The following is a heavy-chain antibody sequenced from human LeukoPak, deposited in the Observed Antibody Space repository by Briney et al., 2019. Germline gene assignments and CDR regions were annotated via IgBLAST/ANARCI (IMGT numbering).Heavy chain of an antibody. CDR3: ASGSEGIAVAGTCSI. Sequence: GESLKISCKGSGYSFTSYWIGWVRQMPGKGLEWMGIIYPGDSDTRYSPSFQGQVTISADKSISTAYLQWGSLKASDTAMYYCASGSEGIAVAGTCSIWGQGTMVTVSS. CDR2: IYPGDSDT. V-gene: IGHV5-51*01. CDR1: GYSFTSYW. D-gene: IGHD6-19*01. J-gene: IGHJ3*02.